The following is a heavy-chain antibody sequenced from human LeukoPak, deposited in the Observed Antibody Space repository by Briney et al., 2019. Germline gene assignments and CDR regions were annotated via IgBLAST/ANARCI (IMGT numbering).Heavy chain of an antibody. CDR3: AELGITMIGGV. V-gene: IGHV3-21*01. D-gene: IGHD3-10*02. CDR2: ISSSSSYI. CDR1: GFTFSHYY. Sequence: GGSLRLSCAASGFTFSHYYMTWVRQAPGKGLEWVSSISSSSSYIYYADSVKGRFTISRGNAKNSLYLQMNSLRAEDTAVYYCAELGITMIGGVWGKGTTVTISS. J-gene: IGHJ6*04.